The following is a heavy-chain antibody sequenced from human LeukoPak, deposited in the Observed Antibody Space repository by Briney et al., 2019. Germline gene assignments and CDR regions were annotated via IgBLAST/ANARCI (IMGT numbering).Heavy chain of an antibody. CDR2: INHSGST. V-gene: IGHV4-34*01. J-gene: IGHJ4*02. D-gene: IGHD4-17*01. CDR1: GGSFSGYY. Sequence: PSETLSLTCAVYGGSFSGYYWSWIRQPPGKGLEWIGEINHSGSTNYNPSLKSRVTISVDTSKNQFSLKLSSVTAADTAVYYCARILSDYAAFDYWGQGTLVTVSS. CDR3: ARILSDYAAFDY.